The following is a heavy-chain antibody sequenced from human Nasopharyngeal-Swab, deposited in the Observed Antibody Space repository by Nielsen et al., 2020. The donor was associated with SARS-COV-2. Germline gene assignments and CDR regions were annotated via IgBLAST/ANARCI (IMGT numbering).Heavy chain of an antibody. CDR2: INAGNGNT. Sequence: ASAKVSCKASGYTFTSYAMHWVRQAPGQRLEWMGWINAGNGNTKYSQKFQGRVTITRDTSASTAYMELSSLRSEDTAVYYCARDDMGGWFDPWGQGTLVTVSS. CDR1: GYTFTSYA. V-gene: IGHV1-3*01. CDR3: ARDDMGGWFDP. D-gene: IGHD3-16*01. J-gene: IGHJ5*02.